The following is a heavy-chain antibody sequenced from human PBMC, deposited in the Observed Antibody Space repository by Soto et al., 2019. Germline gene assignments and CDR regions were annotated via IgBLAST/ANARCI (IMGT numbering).Heavy chain of an antibody. CDR2: IYYSGST. J-gene: IGHJ4*02. CDR1: CGSIISSSYY. Sequence: SETLSLTCTFSCGSIISSSYYWGCIRQPPGKGLEWIGSIYYSGSTYYNPSLKSRVTISVDTSKNQFSLKLSSVTAADTAVYYCARQKIQLWFDFDYWGQGTLVTVSS. V-gene: IGHV4-39*01. D-gene: IGHD5-18*01. CDR3: ARQKIQLWFDFDY.